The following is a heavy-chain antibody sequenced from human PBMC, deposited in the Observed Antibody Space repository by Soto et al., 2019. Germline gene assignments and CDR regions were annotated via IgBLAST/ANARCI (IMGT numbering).Heavy chain of an antibody. CDR3: AKASPSYIVVVVAAGYYFDY. V-gene: IGHV3-30*18. Sequence: GGSLRLSCAASGFTFSSYGMHWVRQAPGKGLEWVAVISYDGSNKYYADSVKGRFTISRDNSKNTLYLQMNSLRAEDTAVYYCAKASPSYIVVVVAAGYYFDYWGQGTLVTVSS. D-gene: IGHD2-15*01. CDR2: ISYDGSNK. J-gene: IGHJ4*02. CDR1: GFTFSSYG.